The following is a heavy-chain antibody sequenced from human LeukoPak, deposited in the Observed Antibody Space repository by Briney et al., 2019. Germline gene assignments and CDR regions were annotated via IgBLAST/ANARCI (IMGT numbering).Heavy chain of an antibody. J-gene: IGHJ6*03. CDR3: ARGSSRAYYYYYYYMDV. D-gene: IGHD6-13*01. CDR2: INHSGST. V-gene: IGHV4-34*01. CDR1: GGSFSGYY. Sequence: SETLSLTCAVYGGSFSGYYWSWIRQPPGKGLEWIGEINHSGSTNYNPSLKSRVTISVDTSKNQFSLKLSSVTVADTAVYYCARGSSRAYYYYYYYMDVWGKGTTVTVSS.